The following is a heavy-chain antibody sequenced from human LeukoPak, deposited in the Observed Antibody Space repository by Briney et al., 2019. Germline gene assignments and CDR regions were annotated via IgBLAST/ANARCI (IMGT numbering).Heavy chain of an antibody. V-gene: IGHV1-46*01. D-gene: IGHD3-10*01. CDR2: INPSGGGT. J-gene: IGHJ6*03. CDR3: ARGKWATYYYGSGSYKITYYYYYMDV. CDR1: GYTFTNYY. Sequence: GASVKVSCKASGYTFTNYYIHWVRQAPGQGLEWMGIINPSGGGTSYAQQFQGRVTMTRDTSISTAYMELSRLRSDDTAVYYCARGKWATYYYGSGSYKITYYYYYMDVWGKGTTVTISS.